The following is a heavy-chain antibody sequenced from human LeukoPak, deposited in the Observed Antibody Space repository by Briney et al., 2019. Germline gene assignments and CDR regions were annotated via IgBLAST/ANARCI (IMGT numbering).Heavy chain of an antibody. J-gene: IGHJ5*02. D-gene: IGHD6-13*01. V-gene: IGHV1-8*02. CDR2: MNPNSGNT. Sequence: ASVRVSCKASGYTFTSYDINWVRQATGQGLEWMGWMNPNSGNTGYAQKFQGRVTMTRDTSISTAYMELSRLRSDDTAVYYCARDRGIVSSWYYSNVFGGGSRFDPWGQGTLVTVSS. CDR1: GYTFTSYD. CDR3: ARDRGIVSSWYYSNVFGGGSRFDP.